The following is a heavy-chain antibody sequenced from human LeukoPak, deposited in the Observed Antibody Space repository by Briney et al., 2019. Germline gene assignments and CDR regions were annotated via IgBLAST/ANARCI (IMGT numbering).Heavy chain of an antibody. CDR3: ASGFFDY. J-gene: IGHJ4*02. CDR1: GGSFSGYY. V-gene: IGHV4-34*01. CDR2: INHSGST. Sequence: SETLSLTCAVYGGSFSGYYWSWIRQPPGKGLEWIGEINHSGSTNYNPSLKGRVTISVDTSKNQFSLKLSSVTAADTAVYYCASGFFDYWGQGTLVTVSS.